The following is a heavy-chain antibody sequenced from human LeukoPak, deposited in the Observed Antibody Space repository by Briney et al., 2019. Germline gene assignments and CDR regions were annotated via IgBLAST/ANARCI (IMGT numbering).Heavy chain of an antibody. V-gene: IGHV5-51*01. CDR2: IYPGDSDT. Sequence: GESLKISCKGSGYSFTSYWIGWVRQMPGKGLEWMGIIYPGDSDTRYSPSFQGQVTISADKSISTAYLQWSSLKASDTAMYYCARSAGAGVAATRVFDYWGQGTLVTVSS. D-gene: IGHD2-15*01. CDR3: ARSAGAGVAATRVFDY. CDR1: GYSFTSYW. J-gene: IGHJ4*02.